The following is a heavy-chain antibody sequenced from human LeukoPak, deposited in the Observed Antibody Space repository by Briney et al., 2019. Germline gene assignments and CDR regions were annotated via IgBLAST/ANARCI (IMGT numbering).Heavy chain of an antibody. CDR1: GFTFDDYD. CDR2: INWNGNSA. J-gene: IGHJ4*02. CDR3: ARHLRRGFTDY. D-gene: IGHD3-10*01. Sequence: GGSLRLSCAASGFTFDDYDMSWVRQAPGKGLEWVSNINWNGNSANYADSVKGRFTISRDNARNSLYLQMNSLKDEDTALYYCARHLRRGFTDYWGQGTLVTVSS. V-gene: IGHV3-20*04.